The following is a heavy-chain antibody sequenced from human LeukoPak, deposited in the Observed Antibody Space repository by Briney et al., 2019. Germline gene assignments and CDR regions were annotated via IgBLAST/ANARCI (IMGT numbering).Heavy chain of an antibody. CDR1: GYTFTSYY. CDR2: INPSGAST. D-gene: IGHD3-22*01. J-gene: IGHJ4*02. V-gene: IGHV1-46*01. Sequence: ASVKVSCKASGYTFTSYYMHWMRQAPGQGLEWMGIINPSGASTSYAQKFQGRVTMTRDTSTSTVYMELSSLRSEDTAVYYCARVVGSSGYLYWGQGTLVTVSS. CDR3: ARVVGSSGYLY.